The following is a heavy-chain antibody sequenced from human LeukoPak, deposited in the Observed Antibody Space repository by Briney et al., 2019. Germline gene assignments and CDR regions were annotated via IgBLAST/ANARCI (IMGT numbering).Heavy chain of an antibody. J-gene: IGHJ5*02. CDR3: AREVAHGDYDWFDP. D-gene: IGHD4-17*01. CDR1: GFTFSSYC. V-gene: IGHV3-7*01. CDR2: IKQDGSEK. Sequence: GGSLRLSCAASGFTFSSYCMSWVRQAPGKGLEWVANIKQDGSEKYYVDSVKGRFTISRDNAKNSLYLQMNSLRAEDTAVYCCAREVAHGDYDWFDPWGQGTLVTVSS.